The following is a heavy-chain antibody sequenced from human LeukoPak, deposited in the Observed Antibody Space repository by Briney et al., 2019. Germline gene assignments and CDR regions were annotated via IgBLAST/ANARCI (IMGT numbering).Heavy chain of an antibody. Sequence: PGGSLRLSYAASGFTFSSYAMSWVRQAPGKGLEWVSAISGSGSSTYYADSVKGRFTISRDNSKNTLYLQMNGLRAEDTAVYYCAKEALVGVVTAVTAGFGYWGQGTLVTVSS. D-gene: IGHD2-2*01. V-gene: IGHV3-23*01. J-gene: IGHJ4*02. CDR2: ISGSGSST. CDR1: GFTFSSYA. CDR3: AKEALVGVVTAVTAGFGY.